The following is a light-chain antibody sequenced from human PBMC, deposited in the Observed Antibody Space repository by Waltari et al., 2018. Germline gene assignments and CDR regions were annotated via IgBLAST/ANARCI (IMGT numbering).Light chain of an antibody. CDR1: QSVSGNY. V-gene: IGKV3-20*01. Sequence: EIVLTQSPGTLSLSPGERATLSCRGSQSVSGNYLAWYQQKPGQAPRLLIYGASSRATGIPDRFSGSGSGTDFTLTISRLEPEDFAVYYCQQYGTIPRTFGQGTKVEIK. CDR3: QQYGTIPRT. J-gene: IGKJ1*01. CDR2: GAS.